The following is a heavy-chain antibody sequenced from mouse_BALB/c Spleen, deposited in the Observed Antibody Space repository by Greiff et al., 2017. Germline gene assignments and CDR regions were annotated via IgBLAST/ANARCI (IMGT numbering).Heavy chain of an antibody. CDR2: IDPANGNT. CDR3: AIRAYDYVGPWFAY. CDR1: GFNIKDTY. V-gene: IGHV14-3*02. D-gene: IGHD2-4*01. J-gene: IGHJ3*01. Sequence: VQLQQSGAELVKPGASVKLSCTASGFNIKDTYMHWVKQRPEQGLEWIGRIDPANGNTKYDPKFQGKATITADTSSNTAYLQLSSLTSEDTAVYYGAIRAYDYVGPWFAYWGQGTLVTVSA.